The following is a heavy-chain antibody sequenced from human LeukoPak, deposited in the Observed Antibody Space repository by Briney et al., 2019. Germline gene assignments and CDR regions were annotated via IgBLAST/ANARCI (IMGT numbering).Heavy chain of an antibody. J-gene: IGHJ4*02. Sequence: GESLKISCKGSGYSFTSYWIAWGRQRPGQGLEWMGSNFPGDSDTRYGPSLHGAVTISVDKSISTDYLQWSRLKASDIGISYCARLPESGSSLSSLDFWGQGTLVTASS. CDR3: ARLPESGSSLSSLDF. D-gene: IGHD5-12*01. CDR2: NFPGDSDT. V-gene: IGHV5-51*01. CDR1: GYSFTSYW.